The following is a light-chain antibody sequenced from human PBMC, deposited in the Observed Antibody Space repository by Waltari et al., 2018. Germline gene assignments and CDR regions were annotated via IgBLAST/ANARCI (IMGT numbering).Light chain of an antibody. V-gene: IGKV3-15*01. CDR1: QTVTTK. CDR3: QQYNNWPPWT. CDR2: GAS. Sequence: ETVMTQSPATLSVSTGERATLSCRASQTVTTKLAWYQQKPGQAPRLLIYGASTRATGIPARFSGSGSGTEFTLTISSLQSEDFAVYYCQQYNNWPPWTFGQGTKVEIK. J-gene: IGKJ1*01.